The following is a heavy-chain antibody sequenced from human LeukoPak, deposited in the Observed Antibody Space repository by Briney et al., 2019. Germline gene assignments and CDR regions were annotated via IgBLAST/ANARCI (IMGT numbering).Heavy chain of an antibody. D-gene: IGHD6-13*01. CDR2: IWYDGSNK. CDR1: GFTFSSYV. Sequence: GGPLRLSCAASGFTFSSYVMHWVRQAPGKGLEWVAVIWYDGSNKYYVDSVKGRFTISRDNSADTLYLQMNSLRAEDTAVYYCAKNRGSNFLHAFDIWGQGTMVTVSS. J-gene: IGHJ3*02. V-gene: IGHV3-33*06. CDR3: AKNRGSNFLHAFDI.